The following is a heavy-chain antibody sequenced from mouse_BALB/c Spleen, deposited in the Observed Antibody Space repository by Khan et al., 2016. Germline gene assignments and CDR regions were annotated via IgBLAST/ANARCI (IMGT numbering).Heavy chain of an antibody. J-gene: IGHJ4*01. V-gene: IGHV9-3-1*01. CDR1: GYTFTNYG. CDR3: ARSLDLWDY. CDR2: INTYTGEP. Sequence: QSELVQSGPELKKPGETVKISCKASGYTFTNYGMNWVKQAPGKGLKWMGWINTYTGEPTYADDFKGRFAFSLETSASTAYLQINNLKNEDTATYFCARSLDLWDYWGQGTSVTVSS.